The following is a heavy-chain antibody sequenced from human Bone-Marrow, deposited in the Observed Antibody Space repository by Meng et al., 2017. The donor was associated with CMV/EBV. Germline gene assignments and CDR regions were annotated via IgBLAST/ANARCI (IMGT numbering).Heavy chain of an antibody. CDR1: GYTFTGYY. CDR3: ARDRDWIYAASNYYYYHGMDV. Sequence: ASAKVSCKASGYTFTGYYMHWVRQAPGQGLEWMGWINPNSGGTNYAQKFQGRVTMTRDTSISTAYMELSRLRSDDTAVYYCARDRDWIYAASNYYYYHGMDVWGQGTTVTVSS. D-gene: IGHD2-2*03. CDR2: INPNSGGT. V-gene: IGHV1-2*02. J-gene: IGHJ6*02.